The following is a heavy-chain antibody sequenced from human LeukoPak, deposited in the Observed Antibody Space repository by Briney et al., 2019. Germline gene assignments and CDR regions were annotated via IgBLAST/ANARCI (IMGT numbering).Heavy chain of an antibody. D-gene: IGHD3-22*01. CDR2: ISYDGSNK. Sequence: GGSLRLSCAASEFTFSSYAMHWVRQAPGKGLEWVAVISYDGSNKYYADSVKGRFTISRDNSKNTLYLQMNSLRAEDTAVYYCARGEGYYDSSGYGFLDYWGQGTLVTVSS. J-gene: IGHJ4*02. CDR1: EFTFSSYA. V-gene: IGHV3-30-3*01. CDR3: ARGEGYYDSSGYGFLDY.